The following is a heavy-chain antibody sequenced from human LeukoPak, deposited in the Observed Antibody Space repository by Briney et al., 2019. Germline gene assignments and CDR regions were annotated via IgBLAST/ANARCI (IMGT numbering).Heavy chain of an antibody. D-gene: IGHD1-26*01. V-gene: IGHV4-59*01. CDR1: GASITNYY. CDR2: IYYSGNT. Sequence: SETLSLTCSVSGASITNYYWSWIRQAPGKGLEWIGYIYYSGNTNTYNPSLKSRATISLYTSRKYFSLELRSVTAADTAVYCCARGGSYGAYLDYWGQGALVIVSS. CDR3: ARGGSYGAYLDY. J-gene: IGHJ4*02.